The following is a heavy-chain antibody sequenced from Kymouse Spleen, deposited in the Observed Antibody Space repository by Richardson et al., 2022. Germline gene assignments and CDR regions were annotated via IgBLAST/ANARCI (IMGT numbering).Heavy chain of an antibody. J-gene: IGHJ6*02. CDR1: GFTFSSYG. Sequence: QVQLVESGGGVVQPGRSLRLSCAASGFTFSSYGMHWVRQAPGKGLEWVAVIWYDGSNKYYADSVKGRFTISRDNSKNTLYLQMNSLRAEDTAVYYCARGGETGTPYYYYYYGMDVWGQGTTVTVSS. CDR3: ARGGETGTPYYYYYYGMDV. CDR2: IWYDGSNK. V-gene: IGHV3-33*01. D-gene: IGHD1-1*01,IGHD1-20*01,IGHD1-7*01.